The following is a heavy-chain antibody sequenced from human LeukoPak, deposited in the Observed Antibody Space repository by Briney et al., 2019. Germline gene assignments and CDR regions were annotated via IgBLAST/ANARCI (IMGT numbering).Heavy chain of an antibody. CDR3: TRDTEVASFDY. Sequence: PGGSLRLSCAVSGFTFSGYSMNWVRQAPGKGLEWVSSISSRSSYIYYADSVKGRFTISRDNAKNSLYLQMNSLRAEDTAVYYCTRDTEVASFDYWGQGTLVTVSS. CDR2: ISSRSSYI. J-gene: IGHJ4*02. V-gene: IGHV3-21*01. CDR1: GFTFSGYS. D-gene: IGHD5-12*01.